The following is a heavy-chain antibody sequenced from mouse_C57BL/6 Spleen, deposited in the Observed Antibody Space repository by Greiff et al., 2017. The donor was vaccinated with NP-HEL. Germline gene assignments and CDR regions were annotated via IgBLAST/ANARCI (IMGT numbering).Heavy chain of an antibody. V-gene: IGHV7-3*01. CDR2: IRNKANGYTT. CDR3: ARVYYDYDYFDY. D-gene: IGHD2-4*01. Sequence: EVMLVESGGGLVQPGGSLSLSCAASGFTFTDYYMSWVRQPPGKALEWLGFIRNKANGYTTEYSTSVKGRFTISRDNSQSILYLQMNALRAEDSAPYYCARVYYDYDYFDYWGQGTTLTVST. CDR1: GFTFTDYY. J-gene: IGHJ2*01.